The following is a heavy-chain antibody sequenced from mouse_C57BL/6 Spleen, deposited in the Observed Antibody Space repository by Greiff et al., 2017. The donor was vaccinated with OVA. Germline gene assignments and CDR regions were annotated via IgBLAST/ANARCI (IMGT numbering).Heavy chain of an antibody. Sequence: VQLQQPGAELVKPGASVKLSCKASGYTFTSYWMHWVKQRPGRGLEWIGRIDPNSGGTKYNEKFKSKATLTVDKPSSTAYMQLSSLTSEDSAVYYYGRQYGSSYDYAMGYWGQGTSVTVSS. CDR1: GYTFTSYW. CDR2: IDPNSGGT. CDR3: GRQYGSSYDYAMGY. J-gene: IGHJ4*01. V-gene: IGHV1-72*01. D-gene: IGHD1-1*01.